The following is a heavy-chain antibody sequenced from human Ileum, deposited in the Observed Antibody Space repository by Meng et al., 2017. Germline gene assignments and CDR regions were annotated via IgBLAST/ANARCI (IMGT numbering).Heavy chain of an antibody. D-gene: IGHD3-10*01. V-gene: IGHV3-23*01. CDR3: AKGITMVRGITYYLDY. CDR2: ISNSGGHT. Sequence: GESLKISCAASGFSFSTYAMSWVRQAPGEGLEWVSVISNSGGHTFYADSVKGRFTISRDNSRNTVSLQMNNLRAEDTAVYYCAKGITMVRGITYYLDYWGHG. CDR1: GFSFSTYA. J-gene: IGHJ4*01.